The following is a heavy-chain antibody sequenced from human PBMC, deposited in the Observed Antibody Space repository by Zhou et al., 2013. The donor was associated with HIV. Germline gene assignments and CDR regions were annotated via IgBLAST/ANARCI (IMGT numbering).Heavy chain of an antibody. CDR3: VKEPEQQVLLKYFHF. D-gene: IGHD6-13*01. CDR2: ISGSGYST. Sequence: VQLLESGGGLVQPGGSLRLSCAASGFTFSNYAMSWVRQAPGKGLEWVSTISGSGYSTDYADSVKGRFTISRDNSENTLFLQMNSLRVEDTAIYYCVKEPEQQVLLKYFHFWGQGTLVTVSS. CDR1: GFTFSNYA. V-gene: IGHV3-23*01. J-gene: IGHJ1*01.